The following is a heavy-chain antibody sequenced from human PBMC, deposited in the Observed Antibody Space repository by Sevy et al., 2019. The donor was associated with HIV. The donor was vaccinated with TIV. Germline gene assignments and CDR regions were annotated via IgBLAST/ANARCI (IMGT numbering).Heavy chain of an antibody. CDR2: INPNSGGT. V-gene: IGHV1-2*02. Sequence: ASVKVSCKASGYTFTGYYVHWVRQAPGQGLEWMGWINPNSGGTNYAQKFQGRVTMTRDTSISTAYMELSRLRSDDTAVYYCARELVYCSGGSCKPGGWFDPWGQGTLVTVSS. CDR1: GYTFTGYY. CDR3: ARELVYCSGGSCKPGGWFDP. D-gene: IGHD2-15*01. J-gene: IGHJ5*02.